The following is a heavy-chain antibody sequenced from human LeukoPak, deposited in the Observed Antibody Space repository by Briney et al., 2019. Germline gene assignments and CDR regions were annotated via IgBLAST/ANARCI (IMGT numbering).Heavy chain of an antibody. CDR2: IYYSGST. V-gene: IGHV4-59*01. D-gene: IGHD1-1*01. CDR3: AKSKSGTTIYAFDI. CDR1: GGSISSYY. Sequence: NPSETLSLTCTVSGGSISSYYWSWIRQPPGKALEWIGYIYYSGSTTYNPSLESRVTISLDTSKNQVSLKLSSVTAADTAAYYCAKSKSGTTIYAFDIWGQGTMVTVFS. J-gene: IGHJ3*02.